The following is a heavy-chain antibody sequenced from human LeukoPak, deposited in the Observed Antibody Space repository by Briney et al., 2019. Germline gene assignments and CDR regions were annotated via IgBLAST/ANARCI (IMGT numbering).Heavy chain of an antibody. D-gene: IGHD1-26*01. Sequence: SVKVSCKASGGTFRSYASSWVRQAPGQGLEWMGRIIPILGIANYAQKFQRRVTLTAHQPTSTAYMELSSLRSEDTAVYYCARTNSGSYATWGQGTLVTVSS. CDR2: IIPILGIA. CDR1: GGTFRSYA. V-gene: IGHV1-69*04. CDR3: ARTNSGSYAT. J-gene: IGHJ4*02.